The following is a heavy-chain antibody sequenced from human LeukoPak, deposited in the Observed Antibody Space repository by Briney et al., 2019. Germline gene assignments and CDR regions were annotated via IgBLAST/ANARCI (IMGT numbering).Heavy chain of an antibody. CDR2: IRSKVYGGTT. Sequence: RLSXTTSGFTFXXXXXSWXXXXPXXGXEWXXXIRSKVYGGTTEYAASVKGRFTISRDDSKSIAYLQMNSLKIEDTAVYYCTRVGAXXXAPVGYWGQXXXXXXSS. V-gene: IGHV3-49*02. J-gene: IGHJ4*02. CDR3: TRVGAXXXAPVGY. CDR1: GFTFXXXX. D-gene: IGHD1-26*01.